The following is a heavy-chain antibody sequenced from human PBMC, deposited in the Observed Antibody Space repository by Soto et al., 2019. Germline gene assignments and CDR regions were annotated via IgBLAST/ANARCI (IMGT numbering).Heavy chain of an antibody. V-gene: IGHV5-51*01. Sequence: PGESLKISCKGSGYSFTSYWIAWVRQMPGKGLEWMGIIYPGDSYTRYSPSFQGQVTISADKSISTAYLQWSSLKASDTAMYYSARLTGITNYGMDVWGQGTTVTVSS. D-gene: IGHD3-10*01. CDR1: GYSFTSYW. CDR2: IYPGDSYT. J-gene: IGHJ6*02. CDR3: ARLTGITNYGMDV.